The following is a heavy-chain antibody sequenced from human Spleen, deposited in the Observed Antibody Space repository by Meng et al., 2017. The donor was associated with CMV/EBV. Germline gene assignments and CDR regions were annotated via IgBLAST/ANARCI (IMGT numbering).Heavy chain of an antibody. J-gene: IGHJ4*02. CDR3: ASPHISTYGDAWGNFDY. D-gene: IGHD3-16*01. Sequence: GESLKISCAASGFTFSSYEMNWVRQAPGKGLEWVSYISSSGSTIYYADSVQGRFTISRDNTKNSLYLQMNSLRAEDTAVYYCASPHISTYGDAWGNFDYWGQGALVTVSS. CDR1: GFTFSSYE. CDR2: ISSSGSTI. V-gene: IGHV3-48*03.